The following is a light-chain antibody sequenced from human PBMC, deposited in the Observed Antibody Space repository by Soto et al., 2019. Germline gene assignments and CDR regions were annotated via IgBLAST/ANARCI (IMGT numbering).Light chain of an antibody. Sequence: DVQITQSASSLSASVGDTFTLTCRASQGFTNYLAWYQQKPGKAPKLLIYAASTLQSGVPPRFSGSGSGTHFTLTISSLQPEDAATYYCQKYNTAPYTFGQGTRLEIK. CDR2: AAS. V-gene: IGKV1-27*01. J-gene: IGKJ5*01. CDR3: QKYNTAPYT. CDR1: QGFTNY.